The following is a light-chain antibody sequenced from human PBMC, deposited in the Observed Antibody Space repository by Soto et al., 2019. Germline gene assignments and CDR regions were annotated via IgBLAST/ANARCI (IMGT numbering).Light chain of an antibody. CDR2: DVS. Sequence: QSALSQPASVSGSPGQSITISCSGTNSDVGGRYYVSWYQQYPGQAPKLLIYDVSNRPSEISYRFSGSKSGTTASLAISGLQPEDEADYYCYSYTSLGTLVFGGGTKLTVL. V-gene: IGLV2-14*03. CDR1: NSDVGGRYY. J-gene: IGLJ3*02. CDR3: YSYTSLGTLV.